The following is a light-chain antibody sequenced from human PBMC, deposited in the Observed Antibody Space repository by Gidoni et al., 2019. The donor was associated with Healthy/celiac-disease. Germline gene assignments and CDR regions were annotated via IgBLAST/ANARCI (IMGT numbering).Light chain of an antibody. J-gene: IGKJ1*01. Sequence: DIQMTQSPSSLSASVGDRVTITCRASQSISSYLNWYQQKPGKAPKLLIYAASSLQSGVPSRFSGSGSVTDFTLTISSLQPEDFSTYYCQPSYSTPRTFXXXTKVEIK. CDR1: QSISSY. V-gene: IGKV1-39*01. CDR2: AAS. CDR3: QPSYSTPRT.